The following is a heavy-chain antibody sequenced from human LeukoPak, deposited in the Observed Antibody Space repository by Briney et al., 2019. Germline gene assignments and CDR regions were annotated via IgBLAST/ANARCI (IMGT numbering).Heavy chain of an antibody. V-gene: IGHV3-21*01. CDR2: ISSSSSYI. CDR3: ARDLSMVSPPFDY. D-gene: IGHD2/OR15-2a*01. J-gene: IGHJ4*02. CDR1: GFTFSSYS. Sequence: GGSPRLSCAASGFTFSSYSMNWVRQAPGKGLEWVSSISSSSSYIYYADSVKGRFTISGDNAKNSLYLQMNSLRAEDTAVYYCARDLSMVSPPFDYWGQGTLVTVSS.